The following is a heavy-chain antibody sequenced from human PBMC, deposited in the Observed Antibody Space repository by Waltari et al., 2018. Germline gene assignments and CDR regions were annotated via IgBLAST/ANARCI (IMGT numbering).Heavy chain of an antibody. V-gene: IGHV1-24*01. CDR1: GYTLTALS. CDR2: FEPEDGET. D-gene: IGHD2-2*01. J-gene: IGHJ5*02. CDR3: AIERSKENLLVP. Sequence: QVQLVQSGAEVKKPGASVQVSCKVSGYTLTALSMHWVRQVPGKGLEGMGGFEPEDGETIHAQMLQSRVTMTEETSTDTDYMELSSLRCEDTAVYYCAIERSKENLLVPWGQGTLVTVSS.